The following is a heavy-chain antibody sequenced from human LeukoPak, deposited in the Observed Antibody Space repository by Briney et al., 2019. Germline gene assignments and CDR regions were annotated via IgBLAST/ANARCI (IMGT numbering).Heavy chain of an antibody. D-gene: IGHD3-3*01. CDR3: ARAIDYDFWSGLFSFDY. V-gene: IGHV1-8*01. Sequence: ASVKVSCKASGYTFTSYDINWVRQATGQGLEWMGWMNPNSGNTGYAQKFQDRVTMTRNTSISTAYMELSSLRSEDTAVYYCARAIDYDFWSGLFSFDYWGQGTLVTVSS. CDR2: MNPNSGNT. CDR1: GYTFTSYD. J-gene: IGHJ4*02.